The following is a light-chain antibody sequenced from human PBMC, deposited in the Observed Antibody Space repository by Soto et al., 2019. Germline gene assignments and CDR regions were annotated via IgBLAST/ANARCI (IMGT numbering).Light chain of an antibody. CDR3: NSYTSSTAYV. CDR1: SSDVGRYNY. CDR2: EVS. J-gene: IGLJ1*01. Sequence: QSALTQPASVSGSPGQSITISCTGASSDVGRYNYVSWYQLHPGKAPKLIIYEVSNRPSGVSNRFSGSKSGNTASLTISELRAEDEADYYCNSYTSSTAYVFGTGTKLTVL. V-gene: IGLV2-14*01.